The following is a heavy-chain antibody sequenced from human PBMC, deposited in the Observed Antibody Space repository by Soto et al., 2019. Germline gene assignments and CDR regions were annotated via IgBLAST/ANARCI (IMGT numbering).Heavy chain of an antibody. J-gene: IGHJ4*02. CDR1: GYTFTNYG. CDR3: ARDERDSCSGGGCFYFDY. CDR2: ISTYNSNT. Sequence: QVQLVQSGGEVKKPGASVKVSCKASGYTFTNYGISWVRQAPGQGLEWLGWISTYNSNTNSAPRLQRRLTMTTETSTSTAYMELMRLTSDDTAVYYWARDERDSCSGGGCFYFDYWGQGTLVTVSS. D-gene: IGHD2-15*01. V-gene: IGHV1-18*04.